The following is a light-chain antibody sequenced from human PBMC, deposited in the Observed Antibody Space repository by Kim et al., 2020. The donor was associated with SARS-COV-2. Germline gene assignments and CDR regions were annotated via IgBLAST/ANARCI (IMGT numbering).Light chain of an antibody. CDR2: DAS. Sequence: GDRVTITCRASQSINIYLAWYQQKPGKAPSLLIYDASILESGVPSRFSGSGSGTEFTLTISSLQPDDFATYYCQEYKSDSWTFGQGTKVDIK. V-gene: IGKV1-5*01. J-gene: IGKJ1*01. CDR1: QSINIY. CDR3: QEYKSDSWT.